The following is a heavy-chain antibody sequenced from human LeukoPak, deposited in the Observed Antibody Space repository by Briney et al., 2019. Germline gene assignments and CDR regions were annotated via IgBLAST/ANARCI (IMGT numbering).Heavy chain of an antibody. CDR2: IKEDGSEK. CDR1: GFTFSSYW. Sequence: GGSLRLSCAASGFTFSSYWMNWVRQAPGKGLEWVANIKEDGSEKYYVDSVKGRFTISRDNAKNSLYLQMNSLRAEDTAVYYCARDHEARYSSSWKYYFDYWGQGTLVTVSS. J-gene: IGHJ4*02. D-gene: IGHD6-13*01. CDR3: ARDHEARYSSSWKYYFDY. V-gene: IGHV3-7*01.